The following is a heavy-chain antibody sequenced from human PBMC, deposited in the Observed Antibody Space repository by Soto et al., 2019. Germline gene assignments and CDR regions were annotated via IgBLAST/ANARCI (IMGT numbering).Heavy chain of an antibody. D-gene: IGHD2-15*01. V-gene: IGHV3-48*02. CDR3: ARDLVVADNS. J-gene: IGHJ4*02. CDR2: ISSSSSII. CDR1: GFTFSSYS. Sequence: EVQLVESGGGLVQPGGSLRLSCAASGFTFSSYSMNGVRQAPGKGLEWVSYISSSSSIIYYADSVQGRFAISRDNAKNSLYLQMNSLRDEDTAVYYCARDLVVADNSWGQGALVNVSS.